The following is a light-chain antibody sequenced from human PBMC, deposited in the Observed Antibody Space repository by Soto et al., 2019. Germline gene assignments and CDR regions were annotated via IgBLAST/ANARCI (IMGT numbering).Light chain of an antibody. V-gene: IGKV3-20*01. CDR1: QSVSSSY. Sequence: EIELTQSPGTLYLSAGERATLSCRASQSVSSSYLAWYQQKPGQAPRLLIYDASSRATGIPDRFSGSGSGTDFTLTISRLQPEDFAVYYCQQYASSPLTFGGGTKVDIK. CDR3: QQYASSPLT. CDR2: DAS. J-gene: IGKJ4*01.